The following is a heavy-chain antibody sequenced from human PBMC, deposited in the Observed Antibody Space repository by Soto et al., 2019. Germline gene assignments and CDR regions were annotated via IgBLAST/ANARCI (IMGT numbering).Heavy chain of an antibody. D-gene: IGHD3-22*01. Sequence: ASETLSLTCTVSGGSISSYYWSCIRQPPGKGLEWIGNIYYSGSTNYNPSLKSRVTISVDTSKNQFSLNLRSVTAADTAVYYCARAVGFGSSGYYFDYWGQGTQVTVSS. CDR2: IYYSGST. CDR1: GGSISSYY. CDR3: ARAVGFGSSGYYFDY. J-gene: IGHJ4*02. V-gene: IGHV4-59*01.